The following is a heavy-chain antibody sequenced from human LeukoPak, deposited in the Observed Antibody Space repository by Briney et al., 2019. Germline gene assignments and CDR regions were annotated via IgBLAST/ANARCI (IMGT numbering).Heavy chain of an antibody. J-gene: IGHJ4*02. CDR3: ARGSETYYDFWSGSSFDY. CDR2: INPKNGAT. Sequence: ASVKVSCKASGYSFTGYYIHWVRQAPGQGLDWMGWINPKNGATKYAQKFQGRVTMTRDTSISRAYMELTRLRSDDTAVYYCARGSETYYDFWSGSSFDYWGQGTLVTVSS. D-gene: IGHD3-3*01. CDR1: GYSFTGYY. V-gene: IGHV1-2*02.